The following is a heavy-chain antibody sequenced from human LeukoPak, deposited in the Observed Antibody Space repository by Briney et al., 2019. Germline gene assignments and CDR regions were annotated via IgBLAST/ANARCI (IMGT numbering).Heavy chain of an antibody. CDR2: ISAYNGNT. D-gene: IGHD2-15*01. CDR3: ASYCGGGSCQGYDAFDI. J-gene: IGHJ3*02. V-gene: IGHV1-18*01. CDR1: GYTFTSYG. Sequence: GASVKVSCKASGYTFTSYGISWVRQAPGQGLEWMGWISAYNGNTNYAQKLQGRVTMTTDTSTSTAYMELRSLRSDDTAVYYCASYCGGGSCQGYDAFDIWGQGTMVTVSS.